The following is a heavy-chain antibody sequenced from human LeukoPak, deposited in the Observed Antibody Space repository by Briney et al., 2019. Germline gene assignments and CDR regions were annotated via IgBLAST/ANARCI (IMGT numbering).Heavy chain of an antibody. CDR1: GFTFTSSA. CDR3: AAVALTPRIAVAGGY. V-gene: IGHV1-58*02. J-gene: IGHJ4*02. CDR2: IFVGSGNT. Sequence: SVKVSCKASGFTFTSSAMQGVRQTRGQSLEWIGWIFVGSGNTNYAQKFQERVTITRDMSTSTAYMELSSLRSEDTAVYYCAAVALTPRIAVAGGYWGQGTLVTVSS. D-gene: IGHD6-19*01.